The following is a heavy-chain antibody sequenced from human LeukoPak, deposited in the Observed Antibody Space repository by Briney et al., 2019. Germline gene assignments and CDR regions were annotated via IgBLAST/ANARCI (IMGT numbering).Heavy chain of an antibody. CDR1: GFTFSSYG. Sequence: GGSLRLSCAASGFTFSSYGMHWVRQAPGKGLEWVAVISYDGSNKYYADSVKGRFTISRDNSKNTLYLQMNSLRAEDTAVYYCAKDGGDYDRDYYYYYGMDVWGQGTTVTVSS. J-gene: IGHJ6*02. CDR3: AKDGGDYDRDYYYYYGMDV. CDR2: ISYDGSNK. V-gene: IGHV3-30*18. D-gene: IGHD4-17*01.